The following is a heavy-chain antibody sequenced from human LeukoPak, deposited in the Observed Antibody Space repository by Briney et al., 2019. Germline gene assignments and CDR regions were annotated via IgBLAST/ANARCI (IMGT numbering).Heavy chain of an antibody. CDR3: ARDSSSWYPRTFGGAYYYGMDV. CDR2: TYYRSKWYN. Sequence: SQTLSLTCAISGDSVSSNSAAWNWIRQSPSRGLEWLGRTYYRSKWYNDCAVSVKSRITINPDTSKNQFSLQLNSVTPEDTAVYYCARDSSSWYPRTFGGAYYYGMDVWGQGTTVTVSS. V-gene: IGHV6-1*01. CDR1: GDSVSSNSAA. J-gene: IGHJ6*02. D-gene: IGHD6-13*01.